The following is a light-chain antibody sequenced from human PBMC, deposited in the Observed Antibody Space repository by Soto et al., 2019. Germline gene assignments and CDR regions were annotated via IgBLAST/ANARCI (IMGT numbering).Light chain of an antibody. CDR3: QRRSAWPVT. CDR2: DAS. Sequence: EIVLTQSPVTLSLSPGERATLSCRASQSVSNYLAWYQQKPGQAPRLLMYDASNRAKGIPARFSGSGSGTDFTLTISNLEAEDVALYFCQRRSAWPVTFGGGTKVEIK. CDR1: QSVSNY. J-gene: IGKJ4*01. V-gene: IGKV3-11*01.